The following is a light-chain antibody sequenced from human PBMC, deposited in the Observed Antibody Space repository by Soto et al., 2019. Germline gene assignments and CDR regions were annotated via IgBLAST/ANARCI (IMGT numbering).Light chain of an antibody. CDR3: QQSYSFPKT. CDR1: QSISSY. Sequence: DIQMTQSPSSLSASVGDRVNITCRASQSISSYLNWYQQKPGSAPKLLIYAASTLQSGVPSRFSGSGSGTDFTLTISSLQPEDFATYYCQQSYSFPKTFGQGTKVEIK. V-gene: IGKV1-39*01. CDR2: AAS. J-gene: IGKJ1*01.